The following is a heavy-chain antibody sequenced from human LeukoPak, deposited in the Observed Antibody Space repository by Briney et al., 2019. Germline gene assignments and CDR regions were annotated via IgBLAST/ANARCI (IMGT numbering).Heavy chain of an antibody. CDR3: ARVGSYGYGSYKDY. D-gene: IGHD5-18*01. Sequence: GRSLRLSCAASGFTFSSYWMSWVRQAAGKGLECVANIKQDGSEKYYVDSVKGRFTISRDNAKNSLYLQMNSLRAEDTAVYYCARVGSYGYGSYKDYWGQGTLVTVSS. J-gene: IGHJ4*02. CDR1: GFTFSSYW. V-gene: IGHV3-7*01. CDR2: IKQDGSEK.